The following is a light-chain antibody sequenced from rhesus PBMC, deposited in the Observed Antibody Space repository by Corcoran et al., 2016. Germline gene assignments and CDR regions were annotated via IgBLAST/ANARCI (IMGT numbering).Light chain of an antibody. CDR2: DAS. Sequence: DIQLTQSPSSLSASVGDRVTITCRASQGISSYLAWYQQKSGKAPNLLIYDASNLQSGVPSRFSGSGSGTEFTLTISSLQPEDFATYYGQQRNSYPLTFGGGTKVEIK. CDR1: QGISSY. V-gene: IGKV1-38*01. J-gene: IGKJ4*01. CDR3: QQRNSYPLT.